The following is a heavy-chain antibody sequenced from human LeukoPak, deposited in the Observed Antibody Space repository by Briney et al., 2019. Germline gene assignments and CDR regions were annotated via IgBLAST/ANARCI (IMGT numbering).Heavy chain of an antibody. CDR2: INAGNHNT. D-gene: IGHD6-13*01. Sequence: ASVKVSCKASGYVYTSHWMHWVRQAPGQRLEWMGWINAGNHNTKYSQKFQGRVTITRDTSASTAYMELSSLRSEDTAVYYCASTGYSSSWYGVFDYWGQGTLVTVSS. J-gene: IGHJ4*02. V-gene: IGHV1-3*01. CDR3: ASTGYSSSWYGVFDY. CDR1: GYVYTSHW.